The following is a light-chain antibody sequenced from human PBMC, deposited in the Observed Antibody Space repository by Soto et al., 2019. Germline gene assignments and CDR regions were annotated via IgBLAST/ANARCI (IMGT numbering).Light chain of an antibody. Sequence: EIVLTQSPVILSLSPGDRATLSCRASQSVSSFIAWYKQKPGQAPRLLIYDAFNRASGIPARFSGSGSGTDFTLTISSLEPEDFAVYYCQQRSSWPSFGPGTRVDVK. CDR3: QQRSSWPS. CDR2: DAF. V-gene: IGKV3-11*01. CDR1: QSVSSF. J-gene: IGKJ3*01.